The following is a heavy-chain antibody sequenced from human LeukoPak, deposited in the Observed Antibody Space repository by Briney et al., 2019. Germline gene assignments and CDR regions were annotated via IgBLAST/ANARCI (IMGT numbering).Heavy chain of an antibody. CDR3: AKVPAAEYYDFWSGPGAFDI. D-gene: IGHD3-3*01. J-gene: IGHJ3*02. V-gene: IGHV3-9*01. Sequence: PGRSLRLSCAASGFTFDDYAMHWVRQAPGKGLEWVSGISWNSGSIGYADSVKGRFTISRDNAKNSLYLQMNSLRAEDTALCYCAKVPAAEYYDFWSGPGAFDIWGQGTMVTVSS. CDR1: GFTFDDYA. CDR2: ISWNSGSI.